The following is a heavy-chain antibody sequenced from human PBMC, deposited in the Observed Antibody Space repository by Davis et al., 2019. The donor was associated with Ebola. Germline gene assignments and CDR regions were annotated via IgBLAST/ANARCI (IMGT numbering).Heavy chain of an antibody. CDR1: GFTFSSYA. Sequence: GALRLSCAASGFTFSSYAMSWVRQAPGKGLEWVSAISGSGGSTYYADSVKGRFTISRDNSKNTLYLQMNSLRAEDTAVYYCARDSGIVVVPAAMMDGMDVWGQGTTVTVSS. D-gene: IGHD2-2*01. CDR3: ARDSGIVVVPAAMMDGMDV. V-gene: IGHV3-23*01. CDR2: ISGSGGST. J-gene: IGHJ6*02.